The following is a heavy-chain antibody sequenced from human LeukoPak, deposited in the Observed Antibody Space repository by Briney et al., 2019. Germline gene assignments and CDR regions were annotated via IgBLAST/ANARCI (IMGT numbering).Heavy chain of an antibody. CDR2: IIPIFGTA. D-gene: IGHD3-22*01. CDR1: GGTFSSYA. Sequence: SVRVSCKASGGTFSSYAISWVRQAPGQGLEWMGGIIPIFGTANYAQKFQGRVTITTDESTSTAYMELSSLRSEDTAVYYCARGLVYYDSSGPAFDIWGQGTMVTVSS. V-gene: IGHV1-69*05. J-gene: IGHJ3*02. CDR3: ARGLVYYDSSGPAFDI.